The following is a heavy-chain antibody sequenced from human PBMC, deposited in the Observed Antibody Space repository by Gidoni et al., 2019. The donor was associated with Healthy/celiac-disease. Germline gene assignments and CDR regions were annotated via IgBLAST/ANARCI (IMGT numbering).Heavy chain of an antibody. CDR2: IVVGSGNT. V-gene: IGHV1-58*01. Sequence: QMQLVQSGPEVKKPGTSVKVSCKSSGFTFTSSAVQWVRQARGQRLEWIGWIVVGSGNTNYAQKFQERVTITRDMSTSTAYMELSSLKSEDTAVYYCAAGGAVDTAMYYYGMDVWGQGTTVTVSS. J-gene: IGHJ6*02. D-gene: IGHD5-18*01. CDR3: AAGGAVDTAMYYYGMDV. CDR1: GFTFTSSA.